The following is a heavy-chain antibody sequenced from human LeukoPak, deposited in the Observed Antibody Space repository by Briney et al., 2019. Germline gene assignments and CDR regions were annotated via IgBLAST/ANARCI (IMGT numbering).Heavy chain of an antibody. D-gene: IGHD3-16*02. J-gene: IGHJ5*02. CDR1: GGTFSSYA. V-gene: IGHV1-46*01. CDR2: INPSGSST. Sequence: ASVKVFCKASGGTFSSYAISWVRQAPGQGLEWMGPINPSGSSTLYAQKFQGRVTMTRDMSTTTDYMELSSLRSEDTAVYYCARDNSVGDIAWWFDPWGQGTLVTVSS. CDR3: ARDNSVGDIAWWFDP.